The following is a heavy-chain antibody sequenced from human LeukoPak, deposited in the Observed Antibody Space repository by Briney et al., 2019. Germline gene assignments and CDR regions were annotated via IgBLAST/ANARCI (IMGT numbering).Heavy chain of an antibody. CDR1: GFTFSSYY. V-gene: IGHV3-13*01. Sequence: PGGSLRLSCAASGFTFSSYYMHWVRQATGKGLEWVSAIGTAGDTYYPGSVKGRFTISRENAKNSLYLQMNSLRAGDTAVYYCARDASRFSYYYDSSGGDYGMDVWGQGTTVTVSS. CDR3: ARDASRFSYYYDSSGGDYGMDV. J-gene: IGHJ6*02. D-gene: IGHD3-22*01. CDR2: IGTAGDT.